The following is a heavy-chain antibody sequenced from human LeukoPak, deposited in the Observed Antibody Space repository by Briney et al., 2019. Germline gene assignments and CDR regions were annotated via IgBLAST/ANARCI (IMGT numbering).Heavy chain of an antibody. Sequence: GGSLRLSWAAAGFTFSSYSMNWVRQAPGKGLEWVSSISSSSSYIYYADSVKGRFTISRDNDKNSLYLQMNSLRAEDTAVYYCAREARIAAADYWGQGTLVTVSS. CDR1: GFTFSSYS. CDR2: ISSSSSYI. V-gene: IGHV3-21*01. CDR3: AREARIAAADY. J-gene: IGHJ4*02. D-gene: IGHD6-13*01.